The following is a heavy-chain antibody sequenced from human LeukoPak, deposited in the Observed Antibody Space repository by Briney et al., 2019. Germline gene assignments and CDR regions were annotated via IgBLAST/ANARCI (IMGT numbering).Heavy chain of an antibody. CDR2: INHSGST. V-gene: IGHV4-34*01. J-gene: IGHJ6*02. D-gene: IGHD3-3*01. Sequence: PSETLSLTCAVYGGSFSGYYWSWIRQPPGKGLEWIGEINHSGSTNYNPSLKSRVTISVDTSKNQFSLKLSSVTAADTAVYYCARGFRTSGYPYYYYYYGMDVWGQGTTVTVSS. CDR1: GGSFSGYY. CDR3: ARGFRTSGYPYYYYYYGMDV.